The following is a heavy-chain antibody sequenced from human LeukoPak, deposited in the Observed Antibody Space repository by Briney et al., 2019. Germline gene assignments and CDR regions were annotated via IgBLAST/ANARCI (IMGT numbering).Heavy chain of an antibody. V-gene: IGHV1-2*02. CDR2: INPNSGGA. CDR3: ARSPGLDTAVVNRP. D-gene: IGHD5-18*01. J-gene: IGHJ5*02. Sequence: ASVKVSCKTSGYTFTGYYIHWVRQAPGQGLEWMGWINPNSGGANYAQNFQGRVTMTRDTSINTAYMELGRLRSDDTAVYYCARSPGLDTAVVNRPWGQGTLITVSS. CDR1: GYTFTGYY.